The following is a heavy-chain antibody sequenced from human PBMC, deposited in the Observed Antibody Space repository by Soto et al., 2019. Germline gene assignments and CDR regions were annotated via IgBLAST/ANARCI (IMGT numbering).Heavy chain of an antibody. CDR2: IKQDGSAK. J-gene: IGHJ1*01. Sequence: EVQLVESGGGLVQPGGSLRLSCAASGFTFSSYWMNWVRQAPGEGLEWVANIKQDGSAKYDVDSVKGRFTISGDNAKNALYLQMTSLRCEDTAVYYWAGGSSWDIHQWGQGTLITVSS. V-gene: IGHV3-7*01. CDR1: GFTFSSYW. CDR3: AGGSSWDIHQ. D-gene: IGHD6-13*01.